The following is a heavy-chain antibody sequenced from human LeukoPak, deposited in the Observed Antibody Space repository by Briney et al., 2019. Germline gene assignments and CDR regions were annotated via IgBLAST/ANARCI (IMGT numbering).Heavy chain of an antibody. J-gene: IGHJ4*02. V-gene: IGHV3-11*04. CDR1: GLTFSDYY. CDR2: ISSSGSTI. CDR3: ASPIAVAGPYYFDY. D-gene: IGHD6-19*01. Sequence: PGGSLRLSCAASGLTFSDYYMSWIRQAPGKGLEWVSYISSSGSTIYYADSVKGRFTISRDNAKNSLYLQMNSLRAEDTAVYYCASPIAVAGPYYFDYWGQGTLVTVSS.